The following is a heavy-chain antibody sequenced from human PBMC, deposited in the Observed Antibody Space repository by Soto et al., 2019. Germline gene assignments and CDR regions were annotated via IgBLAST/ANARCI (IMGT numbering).Heavy chain of an antibody. V-gene: IGHV5-51*01. CDR1: GYTFSSYW. D-gene: IGHD6-19*01. CDR3: ARTGAVAATSIAFDV. J-gene: IGHJ3*01. Sequence: GESLKLSCKGSGYTFSSYWIAWVRQMTGKGLEWMGIIYPDDSDTRYSPSFQGQVTISADKSIGTAYLQWSSLKASDTAMYFCARTGAVAATSIAFDVWGQGTMVTVSS. CDR2: IYPDDSDT.